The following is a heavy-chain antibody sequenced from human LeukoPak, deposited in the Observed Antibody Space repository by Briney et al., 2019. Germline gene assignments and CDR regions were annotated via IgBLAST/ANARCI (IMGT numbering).Heavy chain of an antibody. J-gene: IGHJ4*02. CDR2: ISSNGGST. V-gene: IGHV3-64D*06. D-gene: IGHD6-13*01. Sequence: GGALRLSCSASGFTFISYAMHWVRQAPGKGREYGSAISSNGGSTYYADSANGRVTISRDNSKNTLYLQMSRLRAEDTPVYYCVKPIAAAGTNYWGQGTLVTVSS. CDR3: VKPIAAAGTNY. CDR1: GFTFISYA.